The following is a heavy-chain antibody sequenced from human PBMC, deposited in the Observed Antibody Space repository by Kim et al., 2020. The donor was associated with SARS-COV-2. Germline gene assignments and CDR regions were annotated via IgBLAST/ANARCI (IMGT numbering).Heavy chain of an antibody. D-gene: IGHD3-10*01. CDR1: GYRFTSYW. CDR3: VRQTGVIGSGTYEGHDY. J-gene: IGHJ4*02. CDR2: IDPADFQT. V-gene: IGHV5-10-1*01. Sequence: GESLKISCKGSGYRFTSYWITWVRQMPGKGLEWMGRIDPADFQTNYSPSFQGHVTISADRSISTAYLQWSSLKASDTAMYYCVRQTGVIGSGTYEGHDYWGQGTLVTVSS.